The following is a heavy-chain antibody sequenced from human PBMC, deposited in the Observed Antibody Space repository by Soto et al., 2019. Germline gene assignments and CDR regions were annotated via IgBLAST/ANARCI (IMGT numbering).Heavy chain of an antibody. CDR2: IVSDGSTT. Sequence: GSLRLSCTASGFAFSEYWMHWVRQAPGKGPVWVSRIVSDGSTTVYADSVKGRFTISRDNAKNTLYLQMNSLRAEDTALYYCTRRGSGSSFDPWGQGTPVTVSS. J-gene: IGHJ5*02. V-gene: IGHV3-74*01. CDR1: GFAFSEYW. D-gene: IGHD3-10*01. CDR3: TRRGSGSSFDP.